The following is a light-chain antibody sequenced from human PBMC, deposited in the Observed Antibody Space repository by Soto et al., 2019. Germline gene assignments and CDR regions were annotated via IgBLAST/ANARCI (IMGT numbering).Light chain of an antibody. J-gene: IGKJ2*01. V-gene: IGKV3-20*01. CDR1: QSVSRTY. CDR2: GAS. CDR3: QLYGDSPMYT. Sequence: EIVLTQSPGTMSLSPGERATLSCRASQSVSRTYLAWCQQKPGQAPRLLIYGASSRATDIPARFSGSGSGTDFTLTISRLEPEDFAVYYCQLYGDSPMYTFGQGTKLEIK.